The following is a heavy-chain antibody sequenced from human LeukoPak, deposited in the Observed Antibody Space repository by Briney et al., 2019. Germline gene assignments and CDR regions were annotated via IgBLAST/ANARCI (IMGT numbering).Heavy chain of an antibody. V-gene: IGHV1-18*01. D-gene: IGHD4-17*01. CDR3: ARDYGDYGVDAFDI. Sequence: ASVKVSCKASGYTFTSYGISWVRQAPGQGLEWMGWISAYNGNTNYAQKLQGRVTMTTDTSTSTAYMELRSLRSDDTAVYYCARDYGDYGVDAFDIWGQGTMVTASS. CDR1: GYTFTSYG. CDR2: ISAYNGNT. J-gene: IGHJ3*02.